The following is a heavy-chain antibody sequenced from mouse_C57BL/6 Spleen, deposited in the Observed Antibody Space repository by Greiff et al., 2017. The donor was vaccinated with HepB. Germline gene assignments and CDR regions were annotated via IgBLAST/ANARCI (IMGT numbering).Heavy chain of an antibody. CDR1: GYAFSSSW. CDR3: ARDLITTDAMDY. CDR2: IYPGDGDT. J-gene: IGHJ4*01. Sequence: VKLQESGPELVKPGASVKISCKASGYAFSSSWMNWVKQRPGKGLEWIGRIYPGDGDTNYNGKFKGKATLTADKSSSTAYMQLSSLTSEDSAVYFCARDLITTDAMDYWGQGTSVTVSS. D-gene: IGHD1-1*01. V-gene: IGHV1-82*01.